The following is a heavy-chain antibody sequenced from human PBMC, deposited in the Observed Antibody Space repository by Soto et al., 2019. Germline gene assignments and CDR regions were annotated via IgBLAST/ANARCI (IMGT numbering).Heavy chain of an antibody. CDR2: IYYSGST. CDR3: ARDRPDTATTTRYCDY. J-gene: IGHJ4*02. D-gene: IGHD1-26*01. CDR1: GASISSGGYY. Sequence: QVQMQESGPGLVKPSQTLSLSCTVSGASISSGGYYWSWIRQHPGKSLEWIGYIYYSGSTYYNPSLKTRVTISRATSKNEVSLRLSSVTAADTAVYYCARDRPDTATTTRYCDYWGQGTLVTVSS. V-gene: IGHV4-31*03.